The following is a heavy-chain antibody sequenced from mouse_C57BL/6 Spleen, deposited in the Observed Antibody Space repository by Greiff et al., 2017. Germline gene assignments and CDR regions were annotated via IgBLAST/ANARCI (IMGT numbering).Heavy chain of an antibody. CDR1: GFSLTSYG. D-gene: IGHD2-2*01. CDR3: AKKGVTTDYYAMDY. CDR2: IWRGGST. J-gene: IGHJ4*01. Sequence: VHLVESGPGLVQPSQSLSITCTVSGFSLTSYGVHWVRQSPGKGLEWLGVIWRGGSTDYNAAFMSRLSITKDNSKSQVFFKMNSLQADDTAIYYCAKKGVTTDYYAMDYWGQGTSVTVSS. V-gene: IGHV2-5*01.